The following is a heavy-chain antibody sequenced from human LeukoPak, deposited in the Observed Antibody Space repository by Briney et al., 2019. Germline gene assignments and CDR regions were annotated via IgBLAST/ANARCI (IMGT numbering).Heavy chain of an antibody. Sequence: SETLSLTCTVSGGSISSYYWSWIRQPPGKGLEWIGYIYYSGSTNYNPSLKSRVTISVDTSKNQFSLKLSSVTAADTAVYYCARAWYGSGSYSGSLAFDIWGQGTMVTVSS. CDR1: GGSISSYY. D-gene: IGHD3-10*01. J-gene: IGHJ3*02. CDR3: ARAWYGSGSYSGSLAFDI. CDR2: IYYSGST. V-gene: IGHV4-59*01.